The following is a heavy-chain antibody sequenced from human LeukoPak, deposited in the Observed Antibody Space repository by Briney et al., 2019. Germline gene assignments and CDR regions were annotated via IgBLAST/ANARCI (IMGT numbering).Heavy chain of an antibody. CDR2: ISSSSSYI. J-gene: IGHJ1*01. Sequence: GGSLRLSCAASGFTFSSYSMNWVRQAPGKGLQCVSSISSSSSYIYYADSVKGRFTISRDNAKKSLYLQMNSLRVEDTAVYYCARDGRDGGNYGDLAEYFQYWGQGTLVTVSS. CDR3: ARDGRDGGNYGDLAEYFQY. CDR1: GFTFSSYS. D-gene: IGHD4-17*01. V-gene: IGHV3-21*01.